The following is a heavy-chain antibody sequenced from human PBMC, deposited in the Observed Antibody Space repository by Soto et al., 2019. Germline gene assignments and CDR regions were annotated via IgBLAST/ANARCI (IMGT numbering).Heavy chain of an antibody. V-gene: IGHV1-3*01. CDR2: INAGNGNT. D-gene: IGHD3-10*01. CDR1: GYTFTSYA. Sequence: QVQLVQSGAEVKKPGASVKVSCKASGYTFTSYAMHWVRQAPGQRLEWMGWINAGNGNTKYSQKFQGRVTITRDTSASTAYMELSSLRSEDTAVYYCARDLYYYGSGIRPYYYYYGMDVWGQGTTVTVSS. J-gene: IGHJ6*02. CDR3: ARDLYYYGSGIRPYYYYYGMDV.